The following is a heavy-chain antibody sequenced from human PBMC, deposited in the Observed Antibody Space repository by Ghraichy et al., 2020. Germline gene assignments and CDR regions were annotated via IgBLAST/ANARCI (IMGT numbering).Heavy chain of an antibody. J-gene: IGHJ4*02. CDR3: ASSSGWYNFDY. V-gene: IGHV4-39*01. D-gene: IGHD6-19*01. CDR2: IYYSGST. CDR1: GGSISSSSYY. Sequence: LSLTCTVSGGSISSSSYYWGWIRQPPGKGLEWIGSIYYSGSTYYNPSLKSRVTISVDTSKNQFSLKLSSVTAADTAVYYCASSSGWYNFDYWGQGTLVTVSS.